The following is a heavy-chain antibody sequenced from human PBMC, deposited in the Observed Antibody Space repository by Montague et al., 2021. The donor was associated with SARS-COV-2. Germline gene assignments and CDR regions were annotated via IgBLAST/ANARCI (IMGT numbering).Heavy chain of an antibody. Sequence: PALVKPTQTLTLTCTFSGFSLTTSAVGVGWIRQPPGKALEWLALIYWDDDKRYSPSLKSRLTITKDTSKNQVVLTMTNMDPVDTATYYCAHSGPGTQDDYYYGMDVWGQGTAVTVSS. V-gene: IGHV2-5*02. D-gene: IGHD2-15*01. CDR2: IYWDDDK. J-gene: IGHJ6*02. CDR3: AHSGPGTQDDYYYGMDV. CDR1: GFSLTTSAVG.